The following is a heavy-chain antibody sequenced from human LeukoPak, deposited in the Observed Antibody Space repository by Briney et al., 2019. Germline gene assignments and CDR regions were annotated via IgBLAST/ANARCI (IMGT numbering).Heavy chain of an antibody. Sequence: GGSLRLSCAASGFTFSSYAMSWVRQAPGKGLEWVSAISGSRGSTYYADSVKGRFTISRDNSKNTLYLQMNSLRAEDTAVYYCAKDPKVVRGSGKNYYYGMDVWGQGTTVTVSS. CDR3: AKDPKVVRGSGKNYYYGMDV. J-gene: IGHJ6*02. V-gene: IGHV3-23*01. D-gene: IGHD3-10*01. CDR1: GFTFSSYA. CDR2: ISGSRGST.